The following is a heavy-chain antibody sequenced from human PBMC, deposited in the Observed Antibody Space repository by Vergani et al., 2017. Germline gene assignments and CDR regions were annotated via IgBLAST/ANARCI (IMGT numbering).Heavy chain of an antibody. CDR1: GGSISAGYYF. CDR3: ARRSGGYYSGGKVHPLRTAFDV. CDR2: ISASGNA. Sequence: QVQRQASGPGRVKPSQTLSLTCTMSGGSISAGYYFWSWIRQPAGKGLEWLGHISASGNASHSPSLKTRVSMSVDPSKNQFSLTVTSVTAADTAIYFCARRSGGYYSGGKVHPLRTAFDVWGHGTVVTVSS. J-gene: IGHJ3*01. D-gene: IGHD2-15*01. V-gene: IGHV4-61*02.